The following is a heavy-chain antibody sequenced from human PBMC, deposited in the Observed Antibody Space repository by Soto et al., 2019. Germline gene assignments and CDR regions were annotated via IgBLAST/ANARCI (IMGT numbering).Heavy chain of an antibody. CDR2: ISAHNGNT. J-gene: IGHJ4*02. V-gene: IGHV1-18*01. D-gene: IGHD1-1*01. CDR1: GYTFTSYG. Sequence: QVHLVQSGAEVKKPGASVKVSCKGSGYTFTSYGITRVRQAPGQGLEWMGWISAHNGNTDYAKKLQGRVTVTRDTSTSTAYMELRSLRSDDTAVYYCARGRYGDYWGQGALVTVSS. CDR3: ARGRYGDY.